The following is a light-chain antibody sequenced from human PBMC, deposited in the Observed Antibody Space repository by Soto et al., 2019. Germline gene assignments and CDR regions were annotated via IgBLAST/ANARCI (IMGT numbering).Light chain of an antibody. Sequence: IQMTQSPSTLSVSVGDRVTGTCRASQSIGRWLAWYQQKPGKAPKLLIFDASTLENGVPARFSGSRSGPEFSLTISSLQPDDFATYYCQQYYNYWTFGQGTKV. CDR2: DAS. CDR1: QSIGRW. J-gene: IGKJ1*01. CDR3: QQYYNYWT. V-gene: IGKV1-5*01.